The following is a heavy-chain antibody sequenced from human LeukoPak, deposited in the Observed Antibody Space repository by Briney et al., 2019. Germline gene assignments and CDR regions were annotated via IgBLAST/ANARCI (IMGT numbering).Heavy chain of an antibody. CDR3: AKISTWVTGVFAY. CDR2: ISGGGGRI. Sequence: GGSLRLSCAASGFTFSSYAMSWVRQAPGKGLEWVSAISGGGGRINYADSVKGRFTISRDNSKNTLYLQMNSLRAEDTAVYYCAKISTWVTGVFAYWGQGTPVTVSS. J-gene: IGHJ4*02. CDR1: GFTFSSYA. V-gene: IGHV3-23*01. D-gene: IGHD1-14*01.